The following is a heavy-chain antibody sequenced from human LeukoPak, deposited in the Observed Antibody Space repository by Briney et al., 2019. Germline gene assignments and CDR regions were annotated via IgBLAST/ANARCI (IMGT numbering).Heavy chain of an antibody. D-gene: IGHD3-10*01. V-gene: IGHV4-59*01. Sequence: SETLSLTCTVSGGSISSYYWSWIRQPPGKGLEWIGYIYYSGSTNYNPSLKSRVTISVDTSKNQFSLKLSSVTAADTAVYYCAGHYGNSATGGFPYWGQGTLVTVSS. CDR1: GGSISSYY. CDR2: IYYSGST. CDR3: AGHYGNSATGGFPY. J-gene: IGHJ4*02.